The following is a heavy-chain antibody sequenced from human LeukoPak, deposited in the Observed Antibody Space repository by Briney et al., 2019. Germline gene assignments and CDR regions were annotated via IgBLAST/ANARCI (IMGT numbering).Heavy chain of an antibody. CDR3: ALLGPEDSSWYGGAFDI. CDR2: ISAYNGNT. CDR1: GYTFTSYG. D-gene: IGHD6-13*01. J-gene: IGHJ3*02. V-gene: IGHV1-18*01. Sequence: ASVKVSCKASGYTFTSYGISWVRQAPGQGLECMGWISAYNGNTNYAQNLQGRVTMTTDTSTSTAYMELRSLRSDDTAVYYCALLGPEDSSWYGGAFDIWGQGTMVTVSS.